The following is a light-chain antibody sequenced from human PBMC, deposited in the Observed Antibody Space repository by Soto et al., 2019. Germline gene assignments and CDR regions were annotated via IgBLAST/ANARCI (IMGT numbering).Light chain of an antibody. Sequence: DIQMTQSPSSLSASVGDRVIITCRASQTITTYLNWYQQKPGKAPQVLIYGASTLQSGVPSRFTGSGSGTDFTLTISSLQPEDFATYHCQQAHSTPWTFGQGTKVGIK. CDR1: QTITTY. CDR3: QQAHSTPWT. CDR2: GAS. V-gene: IGKV1-39*01. J-gene: IGKJ1*01.